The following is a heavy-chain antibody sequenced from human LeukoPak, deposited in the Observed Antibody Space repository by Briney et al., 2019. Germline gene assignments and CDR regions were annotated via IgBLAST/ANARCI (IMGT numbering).Heavy chain of an antibody. J-gene: IGHJ4*02. D-gene: IGHD3-10*01. CDR1: GYTFGSYA. CDR2: ISGSGDIT. Sequence: GGSLSLSCAASGYTFGSYALSWVRQAPGKGLEWVSIISGSGDITYSANSVKGRFSISRDRSKNTMYMQMNSLRAEDTAIYYCARGGSQPITLHVFDYWGQGTLVSVSS. CDR3: ARGGSQPITLHVFDY. V-gene: IGHV3-23*01.